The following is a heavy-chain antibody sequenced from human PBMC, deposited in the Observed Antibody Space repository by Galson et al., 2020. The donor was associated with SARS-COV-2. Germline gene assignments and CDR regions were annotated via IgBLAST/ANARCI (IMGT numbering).Heavy chain of an antibody. Sequence: GGSLRLSCAAAGFTFKSHWMDWVRHVPGKGLEWVSHIHVDGRVTRYADSVKGRFTISRDNAEDTLYLQMNSLRVEDTAVYYCVRGGPVGTREGDFWGQGTRVTVSS. J-gene: IGHJ4*02. CDR3: VRGGPVGTREGDF. V-gene: IGHV3-74*01. CDR2: IHVDGRVT. CDR1: GFTFKSHW.